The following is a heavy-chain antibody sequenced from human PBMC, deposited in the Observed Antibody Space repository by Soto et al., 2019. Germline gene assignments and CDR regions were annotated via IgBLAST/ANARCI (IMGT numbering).Heavy chain of an antibody. J-gene: IGHJ4*02. V-gene: IGHV1-69*13. CDR3: ARAGGSGSYYPDVYFDY. CDR1: GGTFSSYA. Sequence: ASVKVSCKASGGTFSSYAISWVRQAPGQGLEWMGGIIPIFGTANYAQKFQGRVTITADESTSTAYMELSSLRSEDTAVYYCARAGGSGSYYPDVYFDYWGQGTLVTVSS. D-gene: IGHD3-10*01. CDR2: IIPIFGTA.